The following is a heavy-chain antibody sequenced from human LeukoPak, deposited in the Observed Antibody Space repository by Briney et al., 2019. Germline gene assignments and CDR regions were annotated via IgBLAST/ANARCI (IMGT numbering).Heavy chain of an antibody. CDR2: ISSSSSYI. D-gene: IGHD3-22*01. CDR1: GFTFSSYS. V-gene: IGHV3-21*01. Sequence: PGGSLRLSCAASGFTFSSYSMNWVRQAPGKGLVWVSSISSSSSYIYYADSVKGRFTISRDNAKNSLYLQMNSLRAEDTAVYYCARGSGYDYYYGMDVWGQGTTVTVSS. CDR3: ARGSGYDYYYGMDV. J-gene: IGHJ6*02.